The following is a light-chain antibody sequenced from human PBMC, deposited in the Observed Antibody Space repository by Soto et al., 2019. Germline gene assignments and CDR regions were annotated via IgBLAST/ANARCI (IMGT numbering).Light chain of an antibody. V-gene: IGKV4-1*01. CDR3: QQHYSSPHT. Sequence: DIVMTQSPDSLAVSLGERATINCKSSQSVLYSSNNKNYLSWYQQKPGQPPKLLIYWASTRKSGVPDRFSGSGSGTDFTLTISSLQAEDVAVYYCQQHYSSPHTFGQGTKLEIK. CDR2: WAS. CDR1: QSVLYSSNNKNY. J-gene: IGKJ2*01.